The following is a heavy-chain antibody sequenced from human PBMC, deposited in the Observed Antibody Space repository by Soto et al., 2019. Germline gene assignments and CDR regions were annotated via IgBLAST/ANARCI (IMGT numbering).Heavy chain of an antibody. CDR2: IYTSGST. CDR1: GGSITNHY. Sequence: PSETLSLTCTVSGGSITNHYWAWIRQPAGKGLEWIGRIYTSGSTNYNPSLKSRVTMSVDTSKNQFSLKLSSVTAADTAVYYCARDETVLGFDYWGQGTLVTVSS. V-gene: IGHV4-4*07. D-gene: IGHD2-15*01. CDR3: ARDETVLGFDY. J-gene: IGHJ4*02.